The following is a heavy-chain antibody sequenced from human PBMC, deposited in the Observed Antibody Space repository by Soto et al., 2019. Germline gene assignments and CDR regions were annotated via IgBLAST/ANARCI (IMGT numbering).Heavy chain of an antibody. Sequence: QVQLVQSGAEVKKPGASVKVSCKASGYTFTSYGISWVRQAPGQGLEWMGWISAYNGNTNYAQKLQGRVTMTTDTSTCTAYMELRSLRSDDTAVYYCARDRNEWLLYGEGETFDYWGQGTLVTVSS. D-gene: IGHD3-3*01. V-gene: IGHV1-18*01. CDR2: ISAYNGNT. CDR1: GYTFTSYG. CDR3: ARDRNEWLLYGEGETFDY. J-gene: IGHJ4*02.